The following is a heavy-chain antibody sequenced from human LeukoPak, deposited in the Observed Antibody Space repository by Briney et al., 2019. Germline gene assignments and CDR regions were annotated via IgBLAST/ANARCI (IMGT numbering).Heavy chain of an antibody. CDR2: ISSSSSYI. D-gene: IGHD6-19*01. CDR1: GFTFSDYY. Sequence: KPGGSLRLSCAASGFTFSDYYMSWIRQAPGKGLEWVSSISSSSSYIYYADSVKGRFTISRDNAKNSLYLQMNSLRAEDTAVYYCASGYSSGWSLDAFDIWGQGTMVTVSS. CDR3: ASGYSSGWSLDAFDI. V-gene: IGHV3-11*06. J-gene: IGHJ3*02.